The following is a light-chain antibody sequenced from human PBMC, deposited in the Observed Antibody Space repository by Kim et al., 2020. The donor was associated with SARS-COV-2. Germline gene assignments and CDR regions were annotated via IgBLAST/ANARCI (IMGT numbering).Light chain of an antibody. Sequence: ASVGDRVTITCRASQSISSWLAWYQQKPGKAPDLLIYKASSLESGVPSRFSGSGSVTEFTLTISSLQPDDFATYYCQQYNYSPLTFGGGTKVDIK. J-gene: IGKJ4*01. V-gene: IGKV1-5*03. CDR3: QQYNYSPLT. CDR2: KAS. CDR1: QSISSW.